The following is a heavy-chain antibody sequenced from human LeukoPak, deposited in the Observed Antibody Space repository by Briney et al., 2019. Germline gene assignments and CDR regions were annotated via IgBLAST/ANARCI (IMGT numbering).Heavy chain of an antibody. D-gene: IGHD5-18*01. J-gene: IGHJ4*02. CDR1: GYTFSIYG. Sequence: ASVKVSCKTSGYTFSIYGINWVRQAPGQGLEWMGWISGYNGDTDYAQKLQGRVAMTTDTSTSTAYMELRSLRSDDTAVYYCARGGSKYTYGREFDYWGQGTLVTVSS. CDR2: ISGYNGDT. CDR3: ARGGSKYTYGREFDY. V-gene: IGHV1-18*01.